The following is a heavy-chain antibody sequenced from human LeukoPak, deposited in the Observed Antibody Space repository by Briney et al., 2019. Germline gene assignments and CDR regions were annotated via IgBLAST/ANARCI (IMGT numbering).Heavy chain of an antibody. Sequence: GGSLRLSCAASGFTFSTYWMSWVRQAPGKGLEWVANIKQDGSEKYYVDSVKGRFTISRDNAKNSVYLQMNSLRAEDTAVYYCAKGVSAVAGPETLHLDAFDIWGQGTMVTVSS. J-gene: IGHJ3*02. CDR3: AKGVSAVAGPETLHLDAFDI. D-gene: IGHD6-19*01. CDR2: IKQDGSEK. CDR1: GFTFSTYW. V-gene: IGHV3-7*01.